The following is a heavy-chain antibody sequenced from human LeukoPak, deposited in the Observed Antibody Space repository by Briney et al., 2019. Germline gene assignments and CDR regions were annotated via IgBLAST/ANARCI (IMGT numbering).Heavy chain of an antibody. CDR3: ARAGIVGQKDY. CDR1: GYTFTSYY. J-gene: IGHJ4*02. D-gene: IGHD1-26*01. CDR2: INPSGGST. Sequence: ASVKVSCKASGYTFTSYYMHWVRQAPGQGLEWMGIINPSGGSTSYAQKFQGRVTMTRDTSTSTVYMELSSLRSEDAAVYYCARAGIVGQKDYWGQGTLVTVSS. V-gene: IGHV1-46*01.